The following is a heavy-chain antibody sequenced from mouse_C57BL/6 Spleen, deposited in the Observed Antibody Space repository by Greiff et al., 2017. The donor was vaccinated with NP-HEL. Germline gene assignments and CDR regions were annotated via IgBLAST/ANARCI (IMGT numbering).Heavy chain of an antibody. CDR2: IYPGSGNT. CDR3: AREDHAMDY. Sequence: QVQLQQSGAELVRPGASVKLSCKASGYTFTDYYINWVKQRPGQGLEWIARIYPGSGNTYYNEKFKGKATLTAEKSSSTAYMQLSSLTSEDSAVYFCAREDHAMDYWGQGTSVTVSS. CDR1: GYTFTDYY. J-gene: IGHJ4*01. V-gene: IGHV1-76*01.